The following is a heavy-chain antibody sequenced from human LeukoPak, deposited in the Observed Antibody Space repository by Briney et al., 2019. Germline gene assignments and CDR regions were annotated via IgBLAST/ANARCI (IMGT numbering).Heavy chain of an antibody. Sequence: ASVKVSCKASGYTFTGYYMHWVRQAPGQGLEWMGWINPNSGGTNYAQKFQGRVTITRNTSISTAYMELSSLRSEDTAVYYCARGPTILRYFDWLLGPYYFDYWGQGTLVTVSS. CDR3: ARGPTILRYFDWLLGPYYFDY. CDR1: GYTFTGYY. J-gene: IGHJ4*02. D-gene: IGHD3-9*01. CDR2: INPNSGGT. V-gene: IGHV1-2*02.